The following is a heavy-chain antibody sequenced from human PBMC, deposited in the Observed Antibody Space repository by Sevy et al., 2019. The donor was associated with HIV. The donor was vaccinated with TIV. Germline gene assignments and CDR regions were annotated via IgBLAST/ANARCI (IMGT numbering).Heavy chain of an antibody. CDR3: ARVSITMVQYYYYYYYMDV. J-gene: IGHJ6*03. CDR1: GGSISSYY. Sequence: SETLSLTCTVSGGSISSYYWSWIRQPPGKGLEWIGYIYYSGSTNYNPTLKSRVTISVDTSKNQFSLKLSSVTAADTAVYYCARVSITMVQYYYYYYYMDVWGKGTTVTVSS. D-gene: IGHD3-10*01. V-gene: IGHV4-59*01. CDR2: IYYSGST.